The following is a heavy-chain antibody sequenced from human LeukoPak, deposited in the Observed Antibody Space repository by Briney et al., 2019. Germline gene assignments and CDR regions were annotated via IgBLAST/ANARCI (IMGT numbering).Heavy chain of an antibody. J-gene: IGHJ4*02. CDR3: TTSRLEMFRGLYYFDY. Sequence: GGSLRLSCAASGFTFSSYAMSWVRQAPGKGLEWVGRIKSKTDGGTTDYAAPVKGRFTISRDDSKNTLYLQMNSLKTEDTAVYYCTTSRLEMFRGLYYFDYWGQGTLVTVSS. D-gene: IGHD3-10*02. V-gene: IGHV3-15*01. CDR1: GFTFSSYA. CDR2: IKSKTDGGTT.